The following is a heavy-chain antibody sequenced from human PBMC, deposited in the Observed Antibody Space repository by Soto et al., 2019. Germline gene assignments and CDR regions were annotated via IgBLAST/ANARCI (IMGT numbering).Heavy chain of an antibody. CDR3: ARCDARDYYGSGREDV. D-gene: IGHD3-10*01. Sequence: SETLSLTCAVYGGSFSGYYWSWIRQPPGKGLEWIGEINHSGSTNYNPSLKSRVTISVDTSKNQFSLKLSSVTAADTAVYYCARCDARDYYGSGREDVWGQGTRVTVSS. CDR2: INHSGST. CDR1: GGSFSGYY. J-gene: IGHJ6*02. V-gene: IGHV4-34*01.